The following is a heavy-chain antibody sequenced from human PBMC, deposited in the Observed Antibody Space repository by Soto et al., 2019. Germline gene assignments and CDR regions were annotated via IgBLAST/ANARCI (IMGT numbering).Heavy chain of an antibody. CDR1: GFTFSNYD. D-gene: IGHD3-22*01. CDR2: ITSHGHIT. V-gene: IGHV3-64*04. CDR3: ARPGPYYDSSGWLRAFDI. J-gene: IGHJ3*02. Sequence: GGSLRLSCSASGFTFSNYDMVWVRQAPGKGLEYISAITSHGHITYYADSVKGRFTISRDNSKNTLYLQMNSLRAEDTAVYYCARPGPYYDSSGWLRAFDIWGQGTMVTVSS.